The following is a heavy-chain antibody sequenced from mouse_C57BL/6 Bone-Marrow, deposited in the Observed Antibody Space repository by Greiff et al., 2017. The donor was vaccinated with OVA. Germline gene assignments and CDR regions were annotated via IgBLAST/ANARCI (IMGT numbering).Heavy chain of an antibody. J-gene: IGHJ1*03. CDR3: ARLTTVAWYFGV. CDR2: LSYSGST. Sequence: EVKLMESGPGLAKPSQTLSLTCSVTGYSITSDYWNWIRKFPGNKLEYIGYLSYSGSTYYNTSLKSRISIPRDTSKNQYYRQLNSVTTEDTATDYCARLTTVAWYFGVWGTGNTVTVSS. D-gene: IGHD1-1*01. V-gene: IGHV3-8*01. CDR1: GYSITSDY.